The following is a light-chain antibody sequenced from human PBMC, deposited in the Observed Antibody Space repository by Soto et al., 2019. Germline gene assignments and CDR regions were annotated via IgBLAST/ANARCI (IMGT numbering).Light chain of an antibody. CDR3: QQYGRSPRT. CDR1: QSLGGNY. Sequence: EIVLTQSPGTLSLSPGERVTLSCRASQSLGGNYLAWYQQKPGQAPRLLIHGASTRVTGVPDRFSGSGSGTDLTLTISRLEPEDFAVYYCQQYGRSPRTFGQGTKVEIK. V-gene: IGKV3-20*01. J-gene: IGKJ1*01. CDR2: GAS.